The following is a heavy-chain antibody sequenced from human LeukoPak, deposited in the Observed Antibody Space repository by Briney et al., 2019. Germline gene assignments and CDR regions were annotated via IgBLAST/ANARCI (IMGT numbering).Heavy chain of an antibody. D-gene: IGHD2-2*01. Sequence: GGSLRLSCAASGFTFSSYSMNWVRQAPGKGLEWVSSISNSGSYIYYADSVKGRFTISRDNAKNSLYLQMNSLRAEGTAVYYCANHLACGSTSCPPFDYWGQGTLVTVSS. J-gene: IGHJ4*02. CDR2: ISNSGSYI. CDR3: ANHLACGSTSCPPFDY. V-gene: IGHV3-21*01. CDR1: GFTFSSYS.